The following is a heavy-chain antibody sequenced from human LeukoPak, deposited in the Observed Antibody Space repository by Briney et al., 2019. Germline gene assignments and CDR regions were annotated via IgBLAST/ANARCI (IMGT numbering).Heavy chain of an antibody. Sequence: GGSLRLSCAASGFTFDSYAMTWVRQAPGKGLEWVSTIFGVSTTFGSGGSTYYADSVKGRFTISRDNSKNTLYLQMNSLRAEDTAIYYCAKDAEGSGSYLDYWGQGTLVTVSS. CDR2: IFGVSTTFGSGGST. D-gene: IGHD1-26*01. CDR3: AKDAEGSGSYLDY. J-gene: IGHJ4*02. V-gene: IGHV3-23*01. CDR1: GFTFDSYA.